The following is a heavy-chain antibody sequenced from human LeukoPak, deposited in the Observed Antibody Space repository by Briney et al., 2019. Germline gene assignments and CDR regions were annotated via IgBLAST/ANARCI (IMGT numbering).Heavy chain of an antibody. D-gene: IGHD5-18*01. Sequence: SETLSLTCTVSGGSISSGDYYWGWIRQPPGKGLEWIGYIYYSGSTYYNPSLKSRVTISVDTSKNQFSLKLSSVTAADTAVYYCARGLQLWLPSYYYYMDVWGKGTTVTVSS. J-gene: IGHJ6*03. CDR2: IYYSGST. CDR3: ARGLQLWLPSYYYYMDV. V-gene: IGHV4-30-4*08. CDR1: GGSISSGDYY.